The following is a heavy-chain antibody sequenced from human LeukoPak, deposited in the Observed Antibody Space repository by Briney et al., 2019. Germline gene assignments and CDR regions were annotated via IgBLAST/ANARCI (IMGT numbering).Heavy chain of an antibody. Sequence: GGSVRLSCAASGFTFDDYAMHWVRHAPGRGLEWVSGTSWNSGSIGYADSVKGRFTISRDIAKNSLYLHMNSLRAADTAVYYCAKDSRLDDDSSGYCDYWGQGTLVTVSS. CDR2: TSWNSGSI. V-gene: IGHV3-9*01. CDR3: AKDSRLDDDSSGYCDY. J-gene: IGHJ4*02. D-gene: IGHD3-22*01. CDR1: GFTFDDYA.